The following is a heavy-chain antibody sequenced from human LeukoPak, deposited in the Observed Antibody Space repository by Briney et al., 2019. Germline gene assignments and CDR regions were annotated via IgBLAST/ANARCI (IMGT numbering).Heavy chain of an antibody. CDR1: GGSFSGYY. D-gene: IGHD3-3*01. V-gene: IGHV4-34*01. CDR2: INHSGST. Sequence: SETLSLTCAVYGGSFSGYYWSWIRLPPGKGLEWIGEINHSGSTNYNPSLKSRVTISVDTSKNQFSLKLSSVTAADTAVYYCAIYAYDFWSGHRYFDYWGQGTLVTVSS. J-gene: IGHJ4*02. CDR3: AIYAYDFWSGHRYFDY.